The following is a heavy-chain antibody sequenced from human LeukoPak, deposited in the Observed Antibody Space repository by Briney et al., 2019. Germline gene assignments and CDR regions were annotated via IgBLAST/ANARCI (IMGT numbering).Heavy chain of an antibody. J-gene: IGHJ4*02. Sequence: GGSLRLSCAASGFTFSDYYMSWIRQAPGKGLEWVSYISGSGSMLHYADSVKGRSTISRDNAKNSLYLQMSTLRAEDTAVYYCARRPHSTSWYYFDYWGQGTLVTVSS. CDR2: ISGSGSML. CDR3: ARRPHSTSWYYFDY. D-gene: IGHD6-13*01. V-gene: IGHV3-11*04. CDR1: GFTFSDYY.